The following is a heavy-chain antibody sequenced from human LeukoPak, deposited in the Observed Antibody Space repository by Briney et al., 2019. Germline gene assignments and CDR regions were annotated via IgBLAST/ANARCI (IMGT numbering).Heavy chain of an antibody. Sequence: GESLKISCKISGYKLTNNWIGWVRQMPGKGLEWMGIIYPGDSETRYSPSFQGQVTISADKSISTAYLQWRSVKTSDTAMYYCARLYSAYDSYFDYWGQGTLVTVSS. D-gene: IGHD5-12*01. CDR3: ARLYSAYDSYFDY. CDR2: IYPGDSET. CDR1: GYKLTNNW. V-gene: IGHV5-51*01. J-gene: IGHJ4*02.